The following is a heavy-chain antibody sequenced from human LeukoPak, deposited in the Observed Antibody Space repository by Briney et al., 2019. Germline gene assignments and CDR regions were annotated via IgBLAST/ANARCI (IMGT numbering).Heavy chain of an antibody. J-gene: IGHJ4*02. CDR2: IYTSGST. CDR1: GGSISSGTYY. CDR3: ARDCRSTSCFDY. V-gene: IGHV4-61*02. Sequence: SQTLSLTCTVSGGSISSGTYYWSWIRQPAGKGLEWIGRIYTSGSTNYNPSLKSRVTISVDTSKNQFSLKLNSVTAADTAVYYCARDCRSTSCFDYWGQGTLVTVSS. D-gene: IGHD2-2*01.